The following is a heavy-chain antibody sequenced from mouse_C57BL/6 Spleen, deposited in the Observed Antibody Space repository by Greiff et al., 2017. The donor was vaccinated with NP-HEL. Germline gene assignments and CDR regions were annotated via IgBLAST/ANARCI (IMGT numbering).Heavy chain of an antibody. CDR1: GYTFTDYN. Sequence: EVQLQESGPELVKPGASVKMSCKASGYTFTDYNMHWVKQSHGKSLEWIGYINPNNGGTSYNQKFKGKATLTVNKSSSTAYMELRSLTSEDSAVYYCARLSTVVFDYWGQGTTLTVSS. CDR3: ARLSTVVFDY. D-gene: IGHD1-1*01. CDR2: INPNNGGT. J-gene: IGHJ2*01. V-gene: IGHV1-22*01.